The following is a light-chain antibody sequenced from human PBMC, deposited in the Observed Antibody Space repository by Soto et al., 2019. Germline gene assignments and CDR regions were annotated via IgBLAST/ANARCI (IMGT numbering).Light chain of an antibody. Sequence: EVVLTQSPATLSLSPGERATLSCRASQSVSTYVAWYQLKPGQALRLLIYDASNRAPGIPARFSGSGSGTDFTLTISSLEPDDSAVYYCQQRSNWPPTFGQGTKVDIK. CDR2: DAS. J-gene: IGKJ1*01. CDR3: QQRSNWPPT. CDR1: QSVSTY. V-gene: IGKV3-11*01.